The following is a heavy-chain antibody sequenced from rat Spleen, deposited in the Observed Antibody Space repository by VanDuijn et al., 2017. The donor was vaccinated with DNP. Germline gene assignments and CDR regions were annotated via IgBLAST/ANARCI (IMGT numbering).Heavy chain of an antibody. Sequence: EVQLVESGGGLVQPGRSLKLSCAASGFTFSNYDMAWVRQAPTKGLEWVASISPSGGSTYFGDSVKGRFTISRDNAKSTLYLQMDSLRSEDTATYYCATHNNYSFDYWGQGVMVTVSS. CDR1: GFTFSNYD. V-gene: IGHV5-25*01. CDR3: ATHNNYSFDY. D-gene: IGHD1-10*01. J-gene: IGHJ2*01. CDR2: ISPSGGST.